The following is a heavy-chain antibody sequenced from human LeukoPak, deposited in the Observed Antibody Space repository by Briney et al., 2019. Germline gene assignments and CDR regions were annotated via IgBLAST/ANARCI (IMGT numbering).Heavy chain of an antibody. CDR1: GGTFSSYA. V-gene: IGHV1-69*05. Sequence: SVTVSCKASGGTFSSYAISWVRQAPGQGLEWMGRIIPIFGTANYAQKFQGRVTITTDESTSTAYMELSSLRSEDTAVYYCATPRSLICSSGCGAFDIWGQGTMVTVSS. CDR3: ATPRSLICSSGCGAFDI. CDR2: IIPIFGTA. J-gene: IGHJ3*02. D-gene: IGHD6-19*01.